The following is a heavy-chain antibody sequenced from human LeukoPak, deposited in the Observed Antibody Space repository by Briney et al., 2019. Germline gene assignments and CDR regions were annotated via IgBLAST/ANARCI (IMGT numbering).Heavy chain of an antibody. J-gene: IGHJ4*02. CDR2: IGGRDGGT. V-gene: IGHV3-23*01. CDR1: GFTVSSNY. D-gene: IGHD3-9*01. Sequence: ESGGSLRLSCAASGFTVSSNYMSWVRQAPGKGLEWVSAIGGRDGGTYYADSVKGRFTVSRDDPKNTLYLQMNTLRAEDTAVYYCAKWGDYDILTGYYDSDYWGQGTLVTVSS. CDR3: AKWGDYDILTGYYDSDY.